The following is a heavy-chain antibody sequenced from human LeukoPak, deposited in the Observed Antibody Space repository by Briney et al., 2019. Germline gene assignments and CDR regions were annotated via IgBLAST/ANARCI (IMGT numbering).Heavy chain of an antibody. V-gene: IGHV4-59*01. CDR2: IYYSGST. D-gene: IGHD3-10*01. CDR1: GGSISSYY. Sequence: PSETLSLTCTVSGGSISSYYWSWIRQPPGKGLEWIGYIYYSGSTNYNPSLKSRVTISVDTSKNQFSLKLSSVTAADTAVYYCARAMKYYYGSGRPATRFDPWGQGTLVTVSS. CDR3: ARAMKYYYGSGRPATRFDP. J-gene: IGHJ5*02.